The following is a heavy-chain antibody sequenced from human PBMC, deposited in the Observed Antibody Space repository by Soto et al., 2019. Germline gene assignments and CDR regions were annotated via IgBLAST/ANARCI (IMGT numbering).Heavy chain of an antibody. Sequence: ASVKVSCKASGYTFTSYGISWVRQAPGQGLEWMGWISGYNGNTNYAQKLQGRVTMTTDTVTSTAYMELRSLRSDDTAVFYCARDRVGGGGVFFDYWGPGTLVTVSS. V-gene: IGHV1-18*01. CDR3: ARDRVGGGGVFFDY. CDR2: ISGYNGNT. CDR1: GYTFTSYG. J-gene: IGHJ4*02. D-gene: IGHD3-16*01.